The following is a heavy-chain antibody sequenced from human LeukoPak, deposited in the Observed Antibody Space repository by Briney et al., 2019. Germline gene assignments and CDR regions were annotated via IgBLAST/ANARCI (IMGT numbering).Heavy chain of an antibody. CDR1: GGSISSYY. CDR3: ARDGITMVRGVILYYFDY. D-gene: IGHD3-10*01. V-gene: IGHV4-4*07. Sequence: PSETLSLTCTVSGGSISSYYWSWIRQPAGKGLEWIGRIYTSGSTNYNPSLKSRVTMSVDTSKNQFSLKLSSVTAADTAVYYCARDGITMVRGVILYYFDYWSQGTLVTVSS. J-gene: IGHJ4*02. CDR2: IYTSGST.